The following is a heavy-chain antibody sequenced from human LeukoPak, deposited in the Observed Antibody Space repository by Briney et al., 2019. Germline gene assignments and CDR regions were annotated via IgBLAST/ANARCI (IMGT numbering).Heavy chain of an antibody. J-gene: IGHJ4*02. CDR2: IWYDGSNK. CDR1: GFTFSNYG. Sequence: PGGSLRLSCAASGFTFSNYGMHWVRQAPGKGLEWVAVIWYDGSNKYYADSVKGRFTISRDNSKNTLYLQMNSLRAEDTALYYCARGRGGNTYYFDYWGQGSLVTVSS. D-gene: IGHD4-23*01. CDR3: ARGRGGNTYYFDY. V-gene: IGHV3-33*01.